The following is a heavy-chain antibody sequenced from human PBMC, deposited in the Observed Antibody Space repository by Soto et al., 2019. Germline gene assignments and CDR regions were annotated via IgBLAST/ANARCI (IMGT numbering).Heavy chain of an antibody. CDR1: GFTFSSYS. Sequence: GGSLRLSCAASGFTFSSYSMNWVRQAPGKGLGWVSSISSSSSYIYYADSVKGRFTISRDNAKNSLYLQMNSLRAEDAAVYYCARDRNYDFWSGYSDAFDIWGQGTMVTVSS. V-gene: IGHV3-21*01. CDR2: ISSSSSYI. CDR3: ARDRNYDFWSGYSDAFDI. D-gene: IGHD3-3*01. J-gene: IGHJ3*02.